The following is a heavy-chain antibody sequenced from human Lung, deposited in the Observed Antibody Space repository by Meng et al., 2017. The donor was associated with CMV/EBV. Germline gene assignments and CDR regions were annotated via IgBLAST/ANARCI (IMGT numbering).Heavy chain of an antibody. D-gene: IGHD6-19*01. J-gene: IGHJ4*02. Sequence: QMQLRGSGLGLVKPSGTLSLPCVVSGGSISISTWWSWVRQPPGKGLEWIGEIYHSGGTNYNPSLRGRVTISLDKSKNQFSLTLRSVTAADTAVYYCARDPYATGWAGWGQGTLVTVSS. CDR3: ARDPYATGWAG. CDR2: IYHSGGT. V-gene: IGHV4-4*02. CDR1: GGSISISTW.